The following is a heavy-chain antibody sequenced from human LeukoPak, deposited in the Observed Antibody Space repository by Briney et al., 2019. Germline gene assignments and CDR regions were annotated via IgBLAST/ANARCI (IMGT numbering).Heavy chain of an antibody. CDR2: ISGSGGSK. V-gene: IGHV3-23*01. CDR3: AKYISVWYGIDY. J-gene: IGHJ4*02. D-gene: IGHD6-19*01. CDR1: GFTFSSCA. Sequence: GGSLRLSCVASGFTFSSCAMGWVRQAPGKGLEWVSGISGSGGSKFYADSVKGRFTISRDNSKNTLYLQINSLSAEDTAIYYCAKYISVWYGIDYWGQGTLVTASS.